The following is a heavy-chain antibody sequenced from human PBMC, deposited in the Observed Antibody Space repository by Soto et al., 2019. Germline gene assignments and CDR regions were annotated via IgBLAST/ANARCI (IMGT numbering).Heavy chain of an antibody. J-gene: IGHJ4*02. D-gene: IGHD2-15*01. CDR2: ISGSGGSK. CDR1: GFTFSSYA. Sequence: GGSLRLSCAASGFTFSSYAMSWVRQAPGKGLEWVSAISGSGGSKYYADSVKGRFTISRDNSKNTLSLQMNSLRAEDTAVYYCAKASGGGSCYSCYFDYWGQGTLVTVSS. V-gene: IGHV3-23*01. CDR3: AKASGGGSCYSCYFDY.